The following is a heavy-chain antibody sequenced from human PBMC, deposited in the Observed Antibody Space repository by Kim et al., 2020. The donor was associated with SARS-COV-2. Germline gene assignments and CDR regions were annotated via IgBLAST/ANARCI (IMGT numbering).Heavy chain of an antibody. CDR3: ARGGVGATRDWFDP. V-gene: IGHV3-48*02. J-gene: IGHJ5*02. CDR2: ISSSSSTI. Sequence: GGSLRLSCAASGFTFSSYSTNWLRQAPGKGLEWVSYISSSSSTIYYADSVKGRFTISRDNAKNSLYLQMNSLRDEDTAVYYCARGGVGATRDWFDPWGQGTLVTVSS. CDR1: GFTFSSYS. D-gene: IGHD1-26*01.